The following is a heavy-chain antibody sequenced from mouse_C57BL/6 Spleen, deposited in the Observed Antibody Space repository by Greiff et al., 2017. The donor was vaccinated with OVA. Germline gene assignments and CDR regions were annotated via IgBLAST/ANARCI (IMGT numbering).Heavy chain of an antibody. Sequence: VQLQQPGAELVKPGASVKMSCKASGYTFTSYWITWVKQRPGQGLEWIGDIYPGSGSTNYNEKFKSKATLTVDTSSSTAYMQLSSLTSEDSAVYYCAREDYYGSSHYAMDYWGQGTSVTVSS. CDR1: GYTFTSYW. V-gene: IGHV1-55*01. CDR3: AREDYYGSSHYAMDY. CDR2: IYPGSGST. D-gene: IGHD1-1*01. J-gene: IGHJ4*01.